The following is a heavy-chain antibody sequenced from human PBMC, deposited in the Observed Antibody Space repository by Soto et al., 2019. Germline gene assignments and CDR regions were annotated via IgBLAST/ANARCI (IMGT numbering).Heavy chain of an antibody. CDR2: IYYSGST. Sequence: QVQLQESDPGLVKPSETLSLTCTVSGGSISSYYWSWIRQPPGKGLEWIGYIYYSGSTNYNPSLKSRVTISVDTSKNQFSLKLSSVTAADTAVYYCARQPYSSSWYNWFDPWGQGTLVTVSS. CDR3: ARQPYSSSWYNWFDP. D-gene: IGHD6-13*01. CDR1: GGSISSYY. J-gene: IGHJ5*02. V-gene: IGHV4-59*08.